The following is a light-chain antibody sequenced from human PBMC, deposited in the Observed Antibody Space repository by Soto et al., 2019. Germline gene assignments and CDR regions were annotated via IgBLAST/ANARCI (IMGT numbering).Light chain of an antibody. J-gene: IGKJ1*01. CDR3: QQRYSTPLT. CDR1: QSISSY. Sequence: DIQMTQSPSSLSASVGDRVTITCRASQSISSYLNWYQQKPGKAPKLLIYAASSLQSGVPSRFSGSGSGTDFTLTISSLQPEDFATYYCQQRYSTPLTFGQGTGVDIK. CDR2: AAS. V-gene: IGKV1-39*01.